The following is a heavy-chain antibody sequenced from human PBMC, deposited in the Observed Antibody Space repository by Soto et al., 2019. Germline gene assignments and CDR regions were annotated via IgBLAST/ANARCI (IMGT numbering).Heavy chain of an antibody. V-gene: IGHV4-59*01. J-gene: IGHJ4*02. CDR3: ARTRHSSGSFYFDY. D-gene: IGHD6-25*01. CDR2: IYYSGST. CDR1: GGSISSYY. Sequence: PSETLSLTCTVSGGSISSYYWSWIRQPPGKGLEWIGYIYYSGSTNYNPSLKSRVTISVDTSKDQVALTMTNMVPVDTATYYCARTRHSSGSFYFDYWGQGMLVTVSS.